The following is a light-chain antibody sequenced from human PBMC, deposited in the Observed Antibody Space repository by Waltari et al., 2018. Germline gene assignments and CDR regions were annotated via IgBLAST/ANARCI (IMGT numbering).Light chain of an antibody. CDR3: YSSDSSGNERV. V-gene: IGLV3-10*01. CDR1: ALPRKY. Sequence: SYQLTQPPSVSVFPGQTARITCSGDALPRKYSYCYQQKSGQAPVLVIYVDNKRPSGIPERFSGSSSGTVATLTISGAQLEDEADYYCYSSDSSGNERVFGGGTKLTVL. CDR2: VDN. J-gene: IGLJ3*02.